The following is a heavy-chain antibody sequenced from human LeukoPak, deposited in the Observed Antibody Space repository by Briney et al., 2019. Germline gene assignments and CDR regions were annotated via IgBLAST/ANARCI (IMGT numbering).Heavy chain of an antibody. CDR1: WSIFTSYW. Sequence: ESLKISWKCFWSIFTSYWSVWVRQMPGKGLEWMGIIYPGDSDTRYSPSFQGQVTISADKSISNPYLQWSSLKASDTAMYYCARRHTDMVKWVAFDIWGQGTMVTVSS. V-gene: IGHV5-51*01. J-gene: IGHJ3*02. CDR2: IYPGDSDT. D-gene: IGHD5-18*01. CDR3: ARRHTDMVKWVAFDI.